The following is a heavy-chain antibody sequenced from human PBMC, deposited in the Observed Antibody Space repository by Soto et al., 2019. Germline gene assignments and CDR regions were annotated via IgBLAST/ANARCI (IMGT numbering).Heavy chain of an antibody. CDR3: ARDRRELLPSEYFQH. Sequence: QVQLVQSGAEVKKPGSSVKVSCKASGGTFSSYAISWVRQAPGQGLEWMGGIIPIFGTANYAQKFQGRVTITADESTSTAYRELSSLRSEDTAVYYCARDRRELLPSEYFQHWGQGTLVTVSS. D-gene: IGHD1-26*01. J-gene: IGHJ1*01. V-gene: IGHV1-69*01. CDR2: IIPIFGTA. CDR1: GGTFSSYA.